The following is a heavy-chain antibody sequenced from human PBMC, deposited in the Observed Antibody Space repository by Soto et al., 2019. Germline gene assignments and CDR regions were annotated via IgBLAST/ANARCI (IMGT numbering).Heavy chain of an antibody. CDR3: AASVTAPGGFDV. V-gene: IGHV3-53*01. D-gene: IGHD2-21*02. J-gene: IGHJ3*01. CDR1: GFTVTAKY. Sequence: PGGSLRLSCAVSGFTVTAKYMIWVRQAPGKDLEWVSAISTAGITSYADSVRGRLSIFRDKTKDTLSLQMDTLKVDDTAVYYCAASVTAPGGFDVWGQGTTVTVSS. CDR2: ISTAGIT.